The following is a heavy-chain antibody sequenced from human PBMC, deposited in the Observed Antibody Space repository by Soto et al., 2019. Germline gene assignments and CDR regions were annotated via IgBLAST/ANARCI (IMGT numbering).Heavy chain of an antibody. CDR3: ARRQKVAAQREYYGMDV. CDR1: GGTISTSSSS. V-gene: IGHV4-39*01. D-gene: IGHD2-15*01. CDR2: IYYSGST. Sequence: YETLSLTCTFSGGTISTSSSSWGWIRQPRGKGLEWIGSIYYSGSTYYNTSLKSRVNISVDKSKNQFSLKLSSVTAADTAVYYCARRQKVAAQREYYGMDVWGQGTTVT. J-gene: IGHJ6*02.